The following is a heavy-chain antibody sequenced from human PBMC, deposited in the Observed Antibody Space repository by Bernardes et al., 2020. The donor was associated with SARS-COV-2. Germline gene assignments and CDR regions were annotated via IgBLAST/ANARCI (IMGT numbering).Heavy chain of an antibody. CDR3: AKEWDTVPGNAFDI. CDR2: ICGRDNNT. CDR1: GFTFSSYA. Sequence: GGSLRLSCAASGFTFSSYAMSWVRLAPGKGLEWVSAICGRDNNTYYADSVKGRFTISRDNSKNTLFLQMNSLRAEDTAVYYCAKEWDTVPGNAFDIWGHGTLVTVSS. J-gene: IGHJ3*02. D-gene: IGHD2-8*01. V-gene: IGHV3-23*01.